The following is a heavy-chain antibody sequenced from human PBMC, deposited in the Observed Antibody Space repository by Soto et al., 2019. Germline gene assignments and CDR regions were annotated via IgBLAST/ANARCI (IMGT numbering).Heavy chain of an antibody. Sequence: QVQLVQSGAEVKKPGSSVKVSCKASGGTFSSYAISWVRQAPGQGLEWMGGIIPIFGTANYAEKVQGSVAITADESTSPAYMELSRLRAEGTGVYYCARSWAAVTEDVFYYNGMDVWGQGTPVTVSS. D-gene: IGHD6-19*01. J-gene: IGHJ6*02. CDR3: ARSWAAVTEDVFYYNGMDV. CDR1: GGTFSSYA. CDR2: IIPIFGTA. V-gene: IGHV1-69*01.